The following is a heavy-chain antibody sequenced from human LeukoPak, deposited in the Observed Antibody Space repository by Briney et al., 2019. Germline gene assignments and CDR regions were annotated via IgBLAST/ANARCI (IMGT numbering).Heavy chain of an antibody. J-gene: IGHJ4*02. D-gene: IGHD3-9*01. V-gene: IGHV1-2*02. CDR1: GYTFTGYY. Sequence: GASVKVSCKASGYTFTGYYMHWVRQAPGQGLEWMGWISPNSGGTNYAQKFQGRVTMTRDTSISTAYMELSRLRSDDTAVYYCARTPISVASFDYWGQGTLVTVSS. CDR2: ISPNSGGT. CDR3: ARTPISVASFDY.